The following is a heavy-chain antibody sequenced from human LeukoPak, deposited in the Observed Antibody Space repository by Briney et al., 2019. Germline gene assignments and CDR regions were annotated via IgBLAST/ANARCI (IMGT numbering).Heavy chain of an antibody. CDR3: AREMATSDY. V-gene: IGHV3-7*04. CDR2: IKQDGSEK. D-gene: IGHD5-24*01. Sequence: PGGSLRLSCAASGFTVSSNYMSWVRQAPGKGLEWVANIKQDGSEKYYVDSVKGRFAISRDNAKNSLYLQMNSLRAEDTAVYYCAREMATSDYWGQGTLVTVSS. CDR1: GFTVSSNY. J-gene: IGHJ4*02.